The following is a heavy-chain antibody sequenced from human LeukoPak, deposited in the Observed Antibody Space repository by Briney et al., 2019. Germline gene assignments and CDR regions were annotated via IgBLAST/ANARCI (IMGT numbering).Heavy chain of an antibody. CDR2: VYTSGYS. J-gene: IGHJ4*02. V-gene: IGHV4-4*07. CDR3: ARETLVGTTNYFDY. CDR1: GGSMNTYY. D-gene: IGHD1-26*01. Sequence: SETLSLTCSVSGGSMNTYYWTWMRQPAGKGLEWIGRVYTSGYSKTNPSLQSRVTMSVDTSKRQLSLMLTSLTAADTAVYYCARETLVGTTNYFDYWGGGILVTASS.